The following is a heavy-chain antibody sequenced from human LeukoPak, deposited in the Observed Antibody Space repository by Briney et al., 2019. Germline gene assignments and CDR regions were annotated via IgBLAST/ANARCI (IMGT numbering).Heavy chain of an antibody. J-gene: IGHJ5*02. V-gene: IGHV1-8*01. CDR2: TNPDSGNT. CDR3: ARYITMVRGGSWFDP. Sequence: ASVKVSCKASGYTFTNSDINWVRQATGQGLEWMGWTNPDSGNTGYAQNFQGRVTMTRNTSISTAYMELSSLRSEDTAVYYCARYITMVRGGSWFDPWGQGTLVTVSS. D-gene: IGHD3-10*01. CDR1: GYTFTNSD.